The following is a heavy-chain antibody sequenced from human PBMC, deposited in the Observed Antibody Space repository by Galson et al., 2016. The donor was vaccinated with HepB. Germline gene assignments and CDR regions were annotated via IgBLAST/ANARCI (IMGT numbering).Heavy chain of an antibody. D-gene: IGHD4-17*01. V-gene: IGHV3-33*01. CDR2: IWYGGSHK. Sequence: SLRLSCAASGFTFSSYGMHWVRQAPGKGLEWVAVIWYGGSHKSYADSVKGRFTISRDNSKNTLYLQMNSLRAEDTAVYYCARDEGTLGVTTFDYWGQGTLVTVSS. CDR3: ARDEGTLGVTTFDY. J-gene: IGHJ4*02. CDR1: GFTFSSYG.